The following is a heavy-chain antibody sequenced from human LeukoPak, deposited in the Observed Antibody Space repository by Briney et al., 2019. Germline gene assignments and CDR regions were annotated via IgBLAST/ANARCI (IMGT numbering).Heavy chain of an antibody. J-gene: IGHJ4*02. Sequence: GGSLRLSCAASGFTFSSYAMSWVRQAPGKGLEWVSYISSSGSTIYYADSVKGRFTISRDNAKNSLYLQMNSLRAEDTAVYYCAREGSSWPPTLDYWGQGTLVTVSS. CDR2: ISSSGSTI. CDR1: GFTFSSYA. V-gene: IGHV3-48*03. CDR3: AREGSSWPPTLDY. D-gene: IGHD6-13*01.